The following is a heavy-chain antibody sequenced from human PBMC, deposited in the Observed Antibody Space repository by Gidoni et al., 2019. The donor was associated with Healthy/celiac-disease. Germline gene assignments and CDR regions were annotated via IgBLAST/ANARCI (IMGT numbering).Heavy chain of an antibody. CDR1: GGSFSGYY. Sequence: QVQLQQWGAGLLKPSETLSLTCAVYGGSFSGYYWSWIRQPPGKGLEWIGEINHSGSTNYNPSLKSRVTIAVDTSKNQFSLKLSSVTAADTAVYYCARGRSSGWRRGGRIDYWGQGTLVTVSS. CDR3: ARGRSSGWRRGGRIDY. D-gene: IGHD6-19*01. J-gene: IGHJ4*02. CDR2: INHSGST. V-gene: IGHV4-34*01.